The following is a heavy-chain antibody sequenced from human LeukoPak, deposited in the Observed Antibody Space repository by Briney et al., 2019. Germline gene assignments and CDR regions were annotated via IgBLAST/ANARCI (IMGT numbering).Heavy chain of an antibody. Sequence: SETLSLTCAVYGESFTSHYWTWIRQPPGKGLEWIGEVDAGGDTYYNPSLGSRVTISLDTSKNQFSLRLNSVTAADTALYYCASGEDCSGGSCYRPLDYWGQGTPVTVSS. D-gene: IGHD2-15*01. J-gene: IGHJ4*02. CDR2: VDAGGDT. CDR1: GESFTSHY. V-gene: IGHV4-34*01. CDR3: ASGEDCSGGSCYRPLDY.